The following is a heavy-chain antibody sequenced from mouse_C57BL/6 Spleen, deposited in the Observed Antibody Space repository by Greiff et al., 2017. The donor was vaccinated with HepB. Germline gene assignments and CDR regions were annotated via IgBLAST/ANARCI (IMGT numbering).Heavy chain of an antibody. CDR3: ARCGYSNLRFFFAY. CDR2: INPSNGGT. Sequence: QVQLKQPGTELVKPGASVKLSCKASGYTFTSYWMHWVKQRPGQGLEWIGNINPSNGGTKYNEKFKSKATLTVDKSSSTAYMQLSSLTSEDSAVYYCARCGYSNLRFFFAYWGQGTLVTVSA. D-gene: IGHD2-5*01. CDR1: GYTFTSYW. V-gene: IGHV1-53*01. J-gene: IGHJ3*01.